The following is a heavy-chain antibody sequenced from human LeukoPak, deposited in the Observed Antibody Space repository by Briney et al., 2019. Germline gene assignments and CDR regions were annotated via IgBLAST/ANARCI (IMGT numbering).Heavy chain of an antibody. CDR3: AGGSEHRYYYCMDV. Sequence: ASVKVSCKASGYTFTSYDINWVRQATGQGLEWMGWMNPNSGNTGYAQKFQGRVTITRNTSISTAYMELSSLRSEDTAVYYCAGGSEHRYYYCMDVWGKGTTVTVSS. V-gene: IGHV1-8*03. CDR1: GYTFTSYD. J-gene: IGHJ6*03. D-gene: IGHD1/OR15-1a*01. CDR2: MNPNSGNT.